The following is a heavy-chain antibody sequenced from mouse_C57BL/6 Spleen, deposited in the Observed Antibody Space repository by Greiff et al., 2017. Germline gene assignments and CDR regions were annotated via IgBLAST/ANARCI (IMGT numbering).Heavy chain of an antibody. J-gene: IGHJ2*01. Sequence: EVQLVEPGPGLVKPSQSLSLSCSVTGYSITSGYYWNWIRQFPGNKLEWMGYISYDGSNNYNPSLKNRISITRDTSKNQFFLKLNSVTTEDTATYYCARDQAYYFDYWGQGTTLTVSS. CDR1: GYSITSGYY. V-gene: IGHV3-6*01. D-gene: IGHD3-2*02. CDR2: ISYDGSN. CDR3: ARDQAYYFDY.